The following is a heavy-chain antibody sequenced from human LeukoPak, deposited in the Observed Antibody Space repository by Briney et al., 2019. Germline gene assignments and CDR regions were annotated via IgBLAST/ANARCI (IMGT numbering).Heavy chain of an antibody. J-gene: IGHJ4*02. CDR1: GDSISSSSYY. V-gene: IGHV4-39*07. D-gene: IGHD6-13*01. CDR2: SYYSGST. CDR3: ARVYYGSNWYYFDY. Sequence: SETLSLTCTVSGDSISSSSYYWGWIRQPPGKGLEWIGSSYYSGSTYYNPSLKSRATISVDTSNNQFSLKLRSVTAADTAVYYCARVYYGSNWYYFDYWGQGNLVTVSS.